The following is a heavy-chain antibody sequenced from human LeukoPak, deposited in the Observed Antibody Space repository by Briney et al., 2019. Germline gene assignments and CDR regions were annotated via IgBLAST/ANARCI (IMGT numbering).Heavy chain of an antibody. J-gene: IGHJ4*02. CDR1: GFTFSSYG. D-gene: IGHD7-27*01. CDR2: ISSESGST. V-gene: IGHV3-23*01. CDR3: AKDGGLWVSAHWGDS. Sequence: PGRSLRLSCAASGFTFSSYGMHWVRQAPGKGLEWVSVISSESGSTYFADSVKGRFTISRDNSKNTLFLQMNRLRAEDTAVYYCAKDGGLWVSAHWGDSWGRGTLVTVSS.